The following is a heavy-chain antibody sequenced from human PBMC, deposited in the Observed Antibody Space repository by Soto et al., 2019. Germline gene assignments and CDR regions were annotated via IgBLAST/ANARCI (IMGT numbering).Heavy chain of an antibody. Sequence: ASVKVSCKASGYTFTSYDIKWVRQATGQGLEWMGWMNPNSGNTGYAQKFQGRVTMTRNTSISTAYMELSSLRSEDTAVYYCARKVLRFLESQMNTWFDPWGQGTLVTVSS. J-gene: IGHJ5*02. CDR2: MNPNSGNT. CDR3: ARKVLRFLESQMNTWFDP. V-gene: IGHV1-8*01. D-gene: IGHD3-3*01. CDR1: GYTFTSYD.